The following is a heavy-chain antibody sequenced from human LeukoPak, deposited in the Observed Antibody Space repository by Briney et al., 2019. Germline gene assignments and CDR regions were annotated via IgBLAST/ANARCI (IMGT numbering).Heavy chain of an antibody. V-gene: IGHV3-23*01. CDR1: GFTFSSYA. CDR2: ISGSGGSA. J-gene: IGHJ4*02. CDR3: AKGGYYGSGFDY. Sequence: PGGSLRLSWAASGFTFSSYAMTWVRQAPGKGLEWVSAISGSGGSAYYADSVKGRFTISRDNSKNTLYLQMNSLRAEDTAVYYCAKGGYYGSGFDYWGQGTLVTVSS. D-gene: IGHD3-10*01.